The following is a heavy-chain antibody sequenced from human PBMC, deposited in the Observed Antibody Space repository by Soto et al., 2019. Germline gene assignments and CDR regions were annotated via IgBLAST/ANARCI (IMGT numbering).Heavy chain of an antibody. J-gene: IGHJ6*02. D-gene: IGHD6-6*01. CDR2: INPSGGST. Sequence: AXVKVSCKASGYTFTSYYMHWVRQAPGQGLEWMGIINPSGGSTSYAQKFQGRVTMTNMDPVDTATYYCARMYLSSSSLMNYGMDVWGQGTTVTVSS. CDR1: GYTFTSYY. CDR3: GMDV. V-gene: IGHV1-46*01.